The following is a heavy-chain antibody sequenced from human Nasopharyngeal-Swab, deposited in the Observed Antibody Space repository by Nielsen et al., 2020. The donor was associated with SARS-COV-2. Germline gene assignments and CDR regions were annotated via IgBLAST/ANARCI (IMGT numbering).Heavy chain of an antibody. D-gene: IGHD1-1*01. V-gene: IGHV3-21*06. Sequence: GESLKISCAASGFTFSTYALNWVRQAPGKGLEWVSSISSSSAYIYYGDSVKGRFTISRDNAMNSLYLQMNSLRAEDTAVYHCARNYETRGSAKLVFNWVVRTEPGVGGIDVWGQGTTVTVSS. CDR2: ISSSSAYI. CDR1: GFTFSTYA. CDR3: ARNYETRGSAKLVFNWVVRTEPGVGGIDV. J-gene: IGHJ6*02.